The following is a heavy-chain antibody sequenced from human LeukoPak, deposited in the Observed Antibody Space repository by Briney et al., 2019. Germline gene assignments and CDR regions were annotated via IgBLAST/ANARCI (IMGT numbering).Heavy chain of an antibody. CDR1: GFTFSSDA. V-gene: IGHV3-23*01. CDR3: AKNWGLDY. CDR2: ISGSGDGT. D-gene: IGHD7-27*01. Sequence: PGGSLTLSCAASGFTFSSDAMSWVRQAPGKGLEWVSVISGSGDGTYYADSAKGRFTISRDNFKNMLYLQMNSLRVEDTAVYYCAKNWGLDYWGQGTLVTVSS. J-gene: IGHJ4*02.